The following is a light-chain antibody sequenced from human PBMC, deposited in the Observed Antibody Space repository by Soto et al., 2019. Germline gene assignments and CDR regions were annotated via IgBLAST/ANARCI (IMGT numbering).Light chain of an antibody. CDR1: QSLLHSNGYNY. CDR2: LGS. CDR3: MQALQTPRT. J-gene: IGKJ1*01. V-gene: IGKV2-28*01. Sequence: DIVMTQSPLSLRVTPGEPASISCRSSQSLLHSNGYNYLDWYLQKPGQSPQLLIYLGSNRASGVPDRFSGSGSGTDFTLKISRVEAEDVGVYYCMQALQTPRTLGQGTKVDIK.